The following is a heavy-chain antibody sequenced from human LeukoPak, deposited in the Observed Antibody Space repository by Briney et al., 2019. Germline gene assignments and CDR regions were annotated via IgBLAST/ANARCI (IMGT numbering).Heavy chain of an antibody. D-gene: IGHD6-13*01. V-gene: IGHV3-23*01. CDR3: ARSIPYGTTWYGRSDY. J-gene: IGHJ4*02. Sequence: GGSLRLSCAASKFAFSSYAMSWVRQAPGKGLEWVSAISGGGGNTYYADSVKGRFTISRDNSKNTLYLQMNSLRAEDTAIYYCARSIPYGTTWYGRSDYWGQGTLVTVSS. CDR1: KFAFSSYA. CDR2: ISGGGGNT.